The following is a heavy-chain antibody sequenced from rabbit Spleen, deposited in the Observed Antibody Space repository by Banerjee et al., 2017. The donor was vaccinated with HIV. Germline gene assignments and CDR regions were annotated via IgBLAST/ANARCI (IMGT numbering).Heavy chain of an antibody. J-gene: IGHJ4*01. D-gene: IGHD4-1*01. CDR1: GFSFSDYFY. CDR3: ARSGYVGWGGDGDLMGNKL. Sequence: QSLEESGGDLVQPGASLTLTCTASGFSFSDYFYMCWVRQAPGKGLEWIGCIYAGVGGSAYYANWAKGRFAISKTSSTTVTLQMTSLTAADTATYFCARSGYVGWGGDGDLMGNKLWGQGTLVTVS. CDR2: IYAGVGGSA. V-gene: IGHV1S40*01.